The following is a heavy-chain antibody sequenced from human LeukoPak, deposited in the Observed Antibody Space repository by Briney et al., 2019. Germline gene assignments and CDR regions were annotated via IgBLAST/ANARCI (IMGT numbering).Heavy chain of an antibody. CDR1: GFTFSSYS. J-gene: IGHJ6*04. CDR2: ISSSSIYI. D-gene: IGHD3-10*02. CDR3: AELGITMIGGV. V-gene: IGHV3-21*01. Sequence: PGGSLRLSCAASGFTFSSYSMNWVRQAPGKGLEWVSSISSSSIYIYYADSVRGRFTISRDNAKNSLYLQMNSLRAEDTAVYYCAELGITMIGGVWGKGTTVTISS.